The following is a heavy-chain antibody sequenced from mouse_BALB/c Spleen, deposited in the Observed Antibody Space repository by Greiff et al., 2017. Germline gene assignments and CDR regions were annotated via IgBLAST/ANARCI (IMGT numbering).Heavy chain of an antibody. CDR1: GFTFSNYW. V-gene: IGHV6-6*02. CDR3: TRRYYGSSWYLDD. Sequence: EVKLVESGGGLVQPGGSMKLSCVASGFTFSNYWMNWVRQSPEKGLEWVAEIRLKSNNYATHYAESVKGRFTITRDDSKSSINLQKNNLSAVGTGVYYSTRRYYGSSWYLDDWGAGTTVTVSS. J-gene: IGHJ1*01. D-gene: IGHD1-1*01. CDR2: IRLKSNNYAT.